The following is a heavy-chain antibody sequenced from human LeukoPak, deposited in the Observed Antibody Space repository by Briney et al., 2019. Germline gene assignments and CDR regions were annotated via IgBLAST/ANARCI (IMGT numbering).Heavy chain of an antibody. D-gene: IGHD3-3*01. V-gene: IGHV3-30*18. J-gene: IGHJ4*02. CDR2: ISYDGSNK. CDR1: GYTFSSYG. Sequence: GSLRLSCAASGYTFSSYGMHWVRQAPGKGLEWVAVISYDGSNKYYADSVKGRFTISRDNSKNTLYLQMNSLRAEDTAVYYCAKDRGSGYYRQPDYWGQGTLVTVSS. CDR3: AKDRGSGYYRQPDY.